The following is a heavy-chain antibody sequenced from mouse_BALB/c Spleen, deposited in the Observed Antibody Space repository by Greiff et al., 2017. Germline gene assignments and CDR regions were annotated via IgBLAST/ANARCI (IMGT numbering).Heavy chain of an antibody. CDR2: IDPENGDT. CDR3: NAPHYYGSSVAY. D-gene: IGHD1-1*01. J-gene: IGHJ3*01. V-gene: IGHV14-4*02. CDR1: GYSFTSYY. Sequence: VQLQQSGPELVKPGASVKISCKASGYSFTSYYMHWVKQRPEQGLEWIGWIDPENGDTEYAPKFQGKATMTADTSSNTAYLQLSSLTSEDTAVYYCNAPHYYGSSVAYWGQGTLVTVSA.